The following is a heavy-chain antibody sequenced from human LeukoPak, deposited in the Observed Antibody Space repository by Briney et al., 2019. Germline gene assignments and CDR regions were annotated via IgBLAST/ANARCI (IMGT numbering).Heavy chain of an antibody. J-gene: IGHJ4*02. CDR3: ASFSGYSYALHAFY. CDR2: IWYDGSNK. Sequence: GRSLRLSCAASGFTFSSYGMHWARQAPGNGLEWVAVIWYDGSNKYYADSVKGRFTISRDNSKNTLYLQMNSLRAEDTAVYYCASFSGYSYALHAFYWGQGTLVTVSS. CDR1: GFTFSSYG. V-gene: IGHV3-33*01. D-gene: IGHD5-18*01.